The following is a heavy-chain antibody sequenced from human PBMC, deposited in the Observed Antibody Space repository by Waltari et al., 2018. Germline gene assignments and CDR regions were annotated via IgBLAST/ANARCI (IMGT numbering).Heavy chain of an antibody. J-gene: IGHJ4*02. CDR2: IYYSGST. D-gene: IGHD3-22*01. Sequence: QLQLQESGPGLVKPSETLSLTCTVSGGSISSRSYYWGWIRQPPGKGLEWIGSIYYSGSTYYNPSLKSRVTISVDTSKNQFSLKLSSVTAADTAVYYCARDSHYDSSGYSDYWGQGTLVTVSS. V-gene: IGHV4-39*07. CDR1: GGSISSRSYY. CDR3: ARDSHYDSSGYSDY.